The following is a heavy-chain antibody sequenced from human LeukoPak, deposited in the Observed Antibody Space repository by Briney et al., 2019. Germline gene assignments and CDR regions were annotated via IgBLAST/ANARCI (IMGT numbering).Heavy chain of an antibody. V-gene: IGHV3-9*01. J-gene: IGHJ3*02. Sequence: GGSLRLSCAASGFTFDDYAMHWVRQAPGKGLEWVSGISWNSGSIGYADSVKGRFTISRDNAKNSLYLQMNSLRAEDTALYYCATTSSGYYRDAFDIWGQGTMVTVSS. CDR2: ISWNSGSI. CDR3: ATTSSGYYRDAFDI. D-gene: IGHD3-22*01. CDR1: GFTFDDYA.